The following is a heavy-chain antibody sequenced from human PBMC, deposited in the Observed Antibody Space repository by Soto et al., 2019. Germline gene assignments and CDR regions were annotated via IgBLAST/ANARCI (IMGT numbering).Heavy chain of an antibody. CDR3: ARGGGSYTTGWYNDY. CDR2: IWNSGTT. Sequence: QVQLQESGPGLVKPSETMSLTCTVSGVSISNPYCSWVRQPPGKKLEWIGHIWNSGTTDYNPSLRGRVTMSVDTSKNQVSLRLSSVTATDTAVYYCARGGGSYTTGWYNDYWGQGTLVTVSS. D-gene: IGHD6-19*01. CDR1: GVSISNPY. V-gene: IGHV4-4*09. J-gene: IGHJ4*02.